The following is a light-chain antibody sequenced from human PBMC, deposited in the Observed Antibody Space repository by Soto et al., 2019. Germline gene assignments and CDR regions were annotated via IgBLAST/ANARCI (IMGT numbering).Light chain of an antibody. CDR2: DVS. Sequence: QSALTQPRSVSGSPGQTVTISCTGTSSDVGGYNYVSWYQQQPGTAPKLMIYDVSKRPSGVPDRFSGSKSGNTASLTIAGLHAEDEADYCCCSYAGSYTWVFGTGTKLTVL. CDR1: SSDVGGYNY. V-gene: IGLV2-11*01. J-gene: IGLJ1*01. CDR3: CSYAGSYTWV.